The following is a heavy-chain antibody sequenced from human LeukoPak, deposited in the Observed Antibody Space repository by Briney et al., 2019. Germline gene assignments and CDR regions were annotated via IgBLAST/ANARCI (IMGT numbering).Heavy chain of an antibody. CDR1: GYTFTFCI. V-gene: IGHV1-2*02. CDR2: INPNSGGT. D-gene: IGHD6-25*01. J-gene: IGHJ3*02. CDR3: ARDQSARLLQTSSAYFKHVFAI. Sequence: ASVTVSFTSSGYTFTFCIMHWVRQPPGQGKGLMGCINPNSGGTNYAQKFQRRVTMTRGTSISTAYMALRRLRSDDTAVYYCARDQSARLLQTSSAYFKHVFAIWGEGSMVTVSS.